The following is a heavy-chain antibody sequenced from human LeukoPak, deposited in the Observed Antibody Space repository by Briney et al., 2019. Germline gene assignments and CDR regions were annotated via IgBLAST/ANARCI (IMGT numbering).Heavy chain of an antibody. CDR1: GGSISGGDYY. CDR3: ARGPYSGYTLRPLDY. Sequence: SQTLSLTCTVSGGSISGGDYYWSWIRQPPGKGLEWIGYIYYSGSTYYNPSLKSRVTISLDTSKNQFSLKLTSVIAADTAVYYCARGPYSGYTLRPLDYWGQGTLVAVSS. V-gene: IGHV4-30-4*01. D-gene: IGHD5-12*01. J-gene: IGHJ4*02. CDR2: IYYSGST.